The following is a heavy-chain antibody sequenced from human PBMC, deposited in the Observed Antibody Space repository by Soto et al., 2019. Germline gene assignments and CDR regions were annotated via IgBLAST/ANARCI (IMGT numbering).Heavy chain of an antibody. CDR2: INHSGSA. CDR3: ARGLFSGDAYSGGWYYFDY. D-gene: IGHD3-10*01. Sequence: QVQLQQWGAGLLKPSETLSLTCAVYGRSFSDYSWTWIRQPPGKALEWIGQINHSGSANYNPSLRSRVIISIGTPKNQFSLELTSVTAADTAVYYCARGLFSGDAYSGGWYYFDYWGQGTLVTVSS. V-gene: IGHV4-34*01. CDR1: GRSFSDYS. J-gene: IGHJ4*02.